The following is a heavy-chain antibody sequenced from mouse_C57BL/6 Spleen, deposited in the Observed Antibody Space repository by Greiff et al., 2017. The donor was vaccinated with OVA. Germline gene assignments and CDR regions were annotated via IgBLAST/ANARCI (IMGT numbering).Heavy chain of an antibody. D-gene: IGHD1-1*01. V-gene: IGHV1-26*01. CDR1: GYTFTDYY. J-gene: IGHJ1*03. CDR3: ARRAYGSSYDFDV. Sequence: EVQLQQSGPELVKPGASVKISCKASGYTFTDYYMNWVKQSHGKSLEWIGDINPNNGGTSYNQKFKGKATLTVDKSSSTAYMELRSLTSEDSAVYYGARRAYGSSYDFDVWGTGTTVTVSS. CDR2: INPNNGGT.